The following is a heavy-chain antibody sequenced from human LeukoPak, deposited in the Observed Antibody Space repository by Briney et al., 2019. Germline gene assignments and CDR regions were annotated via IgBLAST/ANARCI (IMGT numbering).Heavy chain of an antibody. Sequence: GGSLRLSCAASGFTFSSYGMHWVRQAPGKGLEWVAFIRYDGSNKYYADPVKGRFTISRDNSKNTLYLQMNGLRAQDTAVYFCAKGSGSFSSYYYYMDVRGEGTPVTVSS. CDR1: GFTFSSYG. V-gene: IGHV3-30*02. CDR3: AKGSGSFSSYYYYMDV. D-gene: IGHD1-26*01. J-gene: IGHJ6*03. CDR2: IRYDGSNK.